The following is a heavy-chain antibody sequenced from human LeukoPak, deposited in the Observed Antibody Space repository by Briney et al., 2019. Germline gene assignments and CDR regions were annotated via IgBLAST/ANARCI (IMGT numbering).Heavy chain of an antibody. V-gene: IGHV3-33*01. J-gene: IGHJ4*02. CDR3: TTDENYYGSGSYPGY. D-gene: IGHD3-10*01. CDR2: IWYDGGNK. Sequence: GGSLRLSCAASGFTFSSYGMHWVRQAPGKGLEWVAVIWYDGGNKYYADSVKGRFTISRDNSKNTLYLQMNSLRAEDTAVYYCTTDENYYGSGSYPGYWGQGTLVTVSS. CDR1: GFTFSSYG.